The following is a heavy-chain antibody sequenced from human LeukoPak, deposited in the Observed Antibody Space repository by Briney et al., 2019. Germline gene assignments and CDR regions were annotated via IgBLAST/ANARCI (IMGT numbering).Heavy chain of an antibody. V-gene: IGHV3-23*01. J-gene: IGHJ4*02. Sequence: PGGSLRLSCAASGFTFSSYAMSWVRQAPGKGLEWVSAISGSGGSTYYADSVKGRFTISRDNSKNTLYLQMNSLRAEDTAVYYCVRFNYDILTGPFDYWGQGTLVTVSP. CDR3: VRFNYDILTGPFDY. D-gene: IGHD3-9*01. CDR1: GFTFSSYA. CDR2: ISGSGGST.